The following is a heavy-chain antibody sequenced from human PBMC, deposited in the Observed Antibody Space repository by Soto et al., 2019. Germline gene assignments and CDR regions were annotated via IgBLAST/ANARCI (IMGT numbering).Heavy chain of an antibody. Sequence: SETLSLTCAVPGYSISSGYYWGLIRQPPGKGLEWLGTTYYGASSYYNPSLRSRITILLDATTKQLSLKLSSVTAADTAVYFCVRVAGSASWYATDSWGQGILVTVSS. CDR2: TYYGASS. CDR3: VRVAGSASWYATDS. D-gene: IGHD6-13*01. J-gene: IGHJ4*02. CDR1: GYSISSGYY. V-gene: IGHV4-38-2*01.